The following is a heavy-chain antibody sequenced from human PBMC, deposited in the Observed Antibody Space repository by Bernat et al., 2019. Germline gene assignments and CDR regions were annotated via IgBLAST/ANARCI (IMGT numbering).Heavy chain of an antibody. Sequence: VQLVESGAEVKKPGASVKVSCKASGYTFTGYYMHWVRQAPGQGLEWMGWINPNSGGTNYAQKFQGWVTMTRDTSISTAYMELSRLRSDDTAVYYCVRDEDDFWSGYYLNWGQGTLVTVSS. CDR3: VRDEDDFWSGYYLN. CDR1: GYTFTGYY. D-gene: IGHD3-3*01. V-gene: IGHV1-2*04. CDR2: INPNSGGT. J-gene: IGHJ4*02.